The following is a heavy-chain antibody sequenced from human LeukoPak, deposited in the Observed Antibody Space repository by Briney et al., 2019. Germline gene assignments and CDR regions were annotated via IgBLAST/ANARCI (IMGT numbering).Heavy chain of an antibody. Sequence: ASVKVSCKVSGYTLTELSMHWVRQAPRKGLEWMGGFDPEDGETIYAQKFQGRVTMTEDTSTDTAYMELSSLRSEDTAVYYCATAYIAVADNFDYWGQGTLVTVSS. V-gene: IGHV1-24*01. D-gene: IGHD6-19*01. CDR3: ATAYIAVADNFDY. CDR2: FDPEDGET. J-gene: IGHJ4*02. CDR1: GYTLTELS.